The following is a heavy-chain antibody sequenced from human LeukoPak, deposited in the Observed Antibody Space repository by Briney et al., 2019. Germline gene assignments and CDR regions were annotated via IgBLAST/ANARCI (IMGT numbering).Heavy chain of an antibody. CDR3: ASIAVAKNYYFDY. D-gene: IGHD6-19*01. J-gene: IGHJ4*02. CDR2: IYYSGST. V-gene: IGHV4-59*01. Sequence: SETLSLTCTVSGGSISSYYWSWIRQPPGKGLEWIGYIYYSGSTNYNPSLKSRVTISVDTSKNQFSLKLSSVTAADTAVYYCASIAVAKNYYFDYWGQGTLVTVSS. CDR1: GGSISSYY.